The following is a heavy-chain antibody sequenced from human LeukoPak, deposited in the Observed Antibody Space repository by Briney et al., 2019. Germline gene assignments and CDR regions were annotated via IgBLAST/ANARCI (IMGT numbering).Heavy chain of an antibody. Sequence: GGSLRLSCAASGFTFSNAWMSWVRQAPGKGLEWVGRIKSKTDGGTTDYAAPVKGRFTISRDNSKNTLYLQMNSLRAEDTAVYYCARAPTPSGTGTTNWFDPWGQGTQVTVSS. V-gene: IGHV3-15*01. D-gene: IGHD1-7*01. CDR2: IKSKTDGGTT. CDR3: ARAPTPSGTGTTNWFDP. J-gene: IGHJ5*02. CDR1: GFTFSNAW.